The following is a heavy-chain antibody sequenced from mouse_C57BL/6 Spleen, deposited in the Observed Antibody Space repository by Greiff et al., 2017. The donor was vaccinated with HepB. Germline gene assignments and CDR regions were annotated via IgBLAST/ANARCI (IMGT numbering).Heavy chain of an antibody. CDR1: GFSLTSYG. D-gene: IGHD2-4*01. J-gene: IGHJ4*01. CDR2: IWSGGST. V-gene: IGHV2-2*01. Sequence: QVQLKESGPGLVQPSQSLSITCTVSGFSLTSYGVHWVRQSPGKGLEWLGVIWSGGSTDYNAAFISRLSISKDNSKSQVFFKMNSLQADDTAIYYCARRNYDSYYYAMDYWGQVTSVTVSS. CDR3: ARRNYDSYYYAMDY.